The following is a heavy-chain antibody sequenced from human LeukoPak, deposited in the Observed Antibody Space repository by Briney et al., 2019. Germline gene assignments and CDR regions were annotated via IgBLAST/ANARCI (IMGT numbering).Heavy chain of an antibody. D-gene: IGHD3-16*02. CDR2: ISSSGSTI. J-gene: IGHJ4*02. CDR1: GFTFSDYY. CDR3: ASWGYDYVWGSYRYTDY. Sequence: PGGSLRLSCAASGFTFSDYYMSWIRQAPGKGLEWVSYISSSGSTIYYADSVKGRFTISRDNAKNSLYLQMNSLRAEDTAVYHCASWGYDYVWGSYRYTDYWGQGTLVTVSS. V-gene: IGHV3-11*04.